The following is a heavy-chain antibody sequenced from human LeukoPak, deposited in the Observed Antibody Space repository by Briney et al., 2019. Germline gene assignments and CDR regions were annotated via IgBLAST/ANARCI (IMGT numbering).Heavy chain of an antibody. CDR1: RFTFSSSA. D-gene: IGHD6-6*01. J-gene: IGHJ4*02. CDR2: ISGSGGGT. CDR3: ASYSSSRGTFDY. Sequence: GGSLRLSCTASRFTFSSSAMSWVRQPPGKGLEWVSAISGSGGGTYYADSVKGRFTISRDNSKNTLYLQMNSLRAEDTAVYYCASYSSSRGTFDYWGQGTLVTVSS. V-gene: IGHV3-23*01.